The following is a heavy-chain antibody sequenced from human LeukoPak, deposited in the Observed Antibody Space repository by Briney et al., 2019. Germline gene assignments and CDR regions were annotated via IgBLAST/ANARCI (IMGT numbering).Heavy chain of an antibody. D-gene: IGHD1-26*01. J-gene: IGHJ3*02. Sequence: ASVKVSCKASGYTFTSYYIHWVRQAPGQGLEWMGKINPSGGSTSYAQKFQGRVTMTRDTSTSTVYMELSSLRSEDTAVYYCARELYSGSYRDAFDIWGQGTMVTVSS. CDR2: INPSGGST. CDR1: GYTFTSYY. V-gene: IGHV1-46*01. CDR3: ARELYSGSYRDAFDI.